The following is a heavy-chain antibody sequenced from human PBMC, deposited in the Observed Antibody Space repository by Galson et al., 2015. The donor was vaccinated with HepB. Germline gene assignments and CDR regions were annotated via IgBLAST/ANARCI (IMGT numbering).Heavy chain of an antibody. V-gene: IGHV3-30*18. CDR3: AKNSGQRIASSIYYFDY. CDR1: GLTLHRYN. D-gene: IGHD6-6*01. CDR2: IPFDGDKK. J-gene: IGHJ4*02. Sequence: SLRLSCAASGLTLHRYNMNWVRQAPGKGLEWVALIPFDGDKKSYAQSVRGRLTISRDDSQNTLYLQMSSLRAEDTALYYCAKNSGQRIASSIYYFDYWGPGTPVTVSS.